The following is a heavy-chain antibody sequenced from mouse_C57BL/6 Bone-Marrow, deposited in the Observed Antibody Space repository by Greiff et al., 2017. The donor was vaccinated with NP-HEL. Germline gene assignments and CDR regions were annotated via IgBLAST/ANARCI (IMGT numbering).Heavy chain of an antibody. J-gene: IGHJ3*01. Sequence: VQLQQSGAELAKPGASVKLSCKASGYTFTSYWMHWVKQRPGQGLEWIGYINPSSGYTKYNQKFKDKATLTADHSSSTAYMQLSSLKYEDSAVYYCAREGDDYDVAYWGQGTLVTVSA. CDR1: GYTFTSYW. D-gene: IGHD2-4*01. CDR3: AREGDDYDVAY. CDR2: INPSSGYT. V-gene: IGHV1-7*01.